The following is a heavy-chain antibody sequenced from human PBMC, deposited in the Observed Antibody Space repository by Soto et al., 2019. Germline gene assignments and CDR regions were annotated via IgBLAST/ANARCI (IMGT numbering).Heavy chain of an antibody. V-gene: IGHV1-69*01. J-gene: IGHJ4*02. D-gene: IGHD3-9*01. Sequence: QVQLVQSGAEVKKPGSSVKVSCKASGGTFSSYAISWVRQAPGQGLEWMGGIIPIFGTANYAQKFQGRVTITAYESTSTAYMELSSLRSEDTAVYYCASVYDILTGYYNFDYWGQGTLVTVSS. CDR2: IIPIFGTA. CDR1: GGTFSSYA. CDR3: ASVYDILTGYYNFDY.